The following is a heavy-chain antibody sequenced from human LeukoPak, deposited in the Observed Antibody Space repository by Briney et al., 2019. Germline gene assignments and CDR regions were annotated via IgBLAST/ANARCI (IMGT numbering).Heavy chain of an antibody. V-gene: IGHV4-4*02. Sequence: PSETLSLTCAVSGDSISRSNWWSWVRRSPGKGLEWIGEVYHSGNTKVNPSLKSRVTMSVDRSKSQFSLNLNPVTAADTAVYYCATHSPEWRYSGYYNYYYIDVWGKGTTVTVSS. CDR1: GDSISRSNW. CDR2: VYHSGNT. D-gene: IGHD5-12*01. CDR3: ATHSPEWRYSGYYNYYYIDV. J-gene: IGHJ6*03.